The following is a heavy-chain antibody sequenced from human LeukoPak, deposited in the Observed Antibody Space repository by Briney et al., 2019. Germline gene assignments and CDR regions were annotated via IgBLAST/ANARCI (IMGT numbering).Heavy chain of an antibody. J-gene: IGHJ6*03. D-gene: IGHD6-19*01. CDR3: AALEAVATYYYYYMDV. CDR1: GFTFSSYD. V-gene: IGHV3-30*02. Sequence: GGSLRLSCAASGFTFSSYDMHWVRQAPGKGLEWVAFIRFDGSNKYYADSVKGRFTISRDNSKNTLYLQMNSLRAEDTAVYYCAALEAVATYYYYYMDVWGKGTTVTISS. CDR2: IRFDGSNK.